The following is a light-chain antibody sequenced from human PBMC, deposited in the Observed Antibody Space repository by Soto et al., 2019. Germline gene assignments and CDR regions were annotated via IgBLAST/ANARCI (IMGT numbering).Light chain of an antibody. Sequence: IHMTQSPSSLSASVGDRVTITCRASQRITTYLNWYQQKPGKAPKLLISTAATLQGGVPSRFSGSGSGTDFTLPITTLQPEDFATYFCLQSYSTPYTFGQGNKVEIK. CDR1: QRITTY. J-gene: IGKJ2*01. CDR3: LQSYSTPYT. V-gene: IGKV1-39*01. CDR2: TAA.